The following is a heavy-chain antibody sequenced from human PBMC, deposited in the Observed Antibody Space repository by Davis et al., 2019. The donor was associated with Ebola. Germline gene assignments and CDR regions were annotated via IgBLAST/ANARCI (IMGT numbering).Heavy chain of an antibody. CDR3: ARGRRGVGDYSY. CDR2: IYYSGST. V-gene: IGHV4-59*12. CDR1: GGSISSYY. D-gene: IGHD4-17*01. Sequence: PGGSLRLSCTVSGGSISSYYWSWIRQPPGKGLEWIGYIYYSGSTNYNPSLKSRVTISVDTSKNQFSLKLSSVTAADTAVYYCARGRRGVGDYSYWGQGTLVTVSS. J-gene: IGHJ4*02.